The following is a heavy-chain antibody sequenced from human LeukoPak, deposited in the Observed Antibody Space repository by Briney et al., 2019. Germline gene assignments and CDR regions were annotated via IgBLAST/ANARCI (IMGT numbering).Heavy chain of an antibody. CDR3: ARAGGSGSSPFDY. J-gene: IGHJ4*02. V-gene: IGHV4-38-2*02. CDR1: DYSISDGYY. Sequence: PSETLSLTCTVSDYSISDGYYWAWIRQPPGKGLEWIGNIYQSGGTYHNPSLKSRVIISVDTSKNQFSLKVNSVTAADTAVYYCARAGGSGSSPFDYWGQGTLVTVSS. D-gene: IGHD1-26*01. CDR2: IYQSGGT.